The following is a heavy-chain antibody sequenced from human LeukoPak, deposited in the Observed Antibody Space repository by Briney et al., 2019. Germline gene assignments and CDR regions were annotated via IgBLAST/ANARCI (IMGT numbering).Heavy chain of an antibody. CDR3: ARAGLGDAFDI. V-gene: IGHV4-34*01. J-gene: IGHJ3*02. Sequence: SETLSLTCAVYGGSFSGYYWSWIRQPPGKGLEWIGEINHSGSTNYNPSLKSRVTISVDTSKNQFSLKLSSVTAADTAVYYCARAGLGDAFDIWGQGTMVTVSS. CDR2: INHSGST. D-gene: IGHD1-14*01. CDR1: GGSFSGYY.